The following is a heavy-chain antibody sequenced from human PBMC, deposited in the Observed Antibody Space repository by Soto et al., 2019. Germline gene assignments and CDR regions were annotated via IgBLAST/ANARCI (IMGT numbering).Heavy chain of an antibody. V-gene: IGHV3-30*03. D-gene: IGHD5-18*01. Sequence: QVQLVESGGGVVQPGRSLRLSCAASGFTFSSYGMHWVRQAPGKGLEWVAVISYDGSNKYYADSVKGRFTISRDNSKNTLYLQMNSLRAEDTAGYYCARDNWWVGYTDGFDNWGQGTMVTVSS. CDR3: ARDNWWVGYTDGFDN. CDR2: ISYDGSNK. CDR1: GFTFSSYG. J-gene: IGHJ3*02.